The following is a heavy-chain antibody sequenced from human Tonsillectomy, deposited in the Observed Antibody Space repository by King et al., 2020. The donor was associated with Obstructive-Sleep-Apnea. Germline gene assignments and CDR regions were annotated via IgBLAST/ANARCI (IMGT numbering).Heavy chain of an antibody. Sequence: VQLVESGAEVKKPGASVKVSCKAFGYTFTGYYMHWVRQAPGQGLEWMGWINPNSGGTNYAQMFQGRVTRTRDTSISTVYMELSGLRYDDTAVYYCARDIGRILFYWGQGTLVTVSS. CDR2: INPNSGGT. D-gene: IGHD2-15*01. CDR1: GYTFTGYY. V-gene: IGHV1-2*02. CDR3: ARDIGRILFY. J-gene: IGHJ4*02.